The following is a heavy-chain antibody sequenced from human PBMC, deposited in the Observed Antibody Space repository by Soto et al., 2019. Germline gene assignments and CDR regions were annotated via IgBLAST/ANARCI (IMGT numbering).Heavy chain of an antibody. V-gene: IGHV3-23*01. D-gene: IGHD5-12*01. CDR2: ISGSGGST. CDR3: AKATGRDGYNWNY. Sequence: EVQLLESGGGLVQPGGSLRLSCAASGFTFSSYAMSWFRQAPGKGLEWVSAISGSGGSTYYADSVKGRFTISRDNSKNTLYLQMNSLRAEDTAVYYCAKATGRDGYNWNYWGQGTLVTVSS. CDR1: GFTFSSYA. J-gene: IGHJ4*02.